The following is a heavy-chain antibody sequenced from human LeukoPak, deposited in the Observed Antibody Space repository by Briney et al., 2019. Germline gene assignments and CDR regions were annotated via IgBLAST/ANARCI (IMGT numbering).Heavy chain of an antibody. J-gene: IGHJ4*02. CDR2: ISSSGST. Sequence: GGSLRLSRAASGFTFSSYAMNWVRQAPGQGREWVSTISSSGSTFYADSVKGRFTISRDNSKNTLYLQMNSLRVEDTAVYYCARDLSDGSFDYWGQGTLVTVSS. D-gene: IGHD5-24*01. CDR3: ARDLSDGSFDY. V-gene: IGHV3-23*01. CDR1: GFTFSSYA.